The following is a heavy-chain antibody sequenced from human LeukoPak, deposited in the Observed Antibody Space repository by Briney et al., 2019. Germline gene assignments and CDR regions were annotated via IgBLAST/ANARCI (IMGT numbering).Heavy chain of an antibody. CDR1: GFTFSSYA. V-gene: IGHV3-23*01. CDR3: AKSQRTLTMVRGVEDY. J-gene: IGHJ4*02. CDR2: IRGTGSST. Sequence: GGSLRLSCGASGFTFSSYAMAWVRQAPGKGLEWVSAIRGTGSSTYYADSVKGRFTISRDNSKSTLYLQMNSLRAEDTAVYYCAKSQRTLTMVRGVEDYWGQGTLVTVSS. D-gene: IGHD3-10*01.